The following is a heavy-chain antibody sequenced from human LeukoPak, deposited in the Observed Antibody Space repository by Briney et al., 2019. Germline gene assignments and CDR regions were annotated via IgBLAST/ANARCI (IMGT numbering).Heavy chain of an antibody. CDR3: ARDTKYAFDN. D-gene: IGHD2-2*01. V-gene: IGHV3-48*01. CDR2: VGISSGNT. J-gene: IGHJ4*02. Sequence: PGGSLRLSCAASGFTFSDCSMNWVRQAPGKGLEWISYVGISSGNTKYADSVKGRFTISGDKAKNSLCLQMNSLRVEDTAVYYCARDTKYAFDNWGQGTLVTVSS. CDR1: GFTFSDCS.